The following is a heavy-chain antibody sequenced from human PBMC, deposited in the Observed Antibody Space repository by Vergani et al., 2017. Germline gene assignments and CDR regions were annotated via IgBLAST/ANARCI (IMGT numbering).Heavy chain of an antibody. CDR3: ARVGQQLVLGAFDI. CDR2: IYSGGST. V-gene: IGHV3-53*01. CDR1: GFTVSSNY. Sequence: EVQLVESGGGLIQPGGSLRLSCAASGFTVSSNYMSWVRQAPGKGLEWVSVIYSGGSTYYADSVKGRFTISRDNSKNTLYLQMNSLRAEDTAVYYCARVGQQLVLGAFDIWGQGTMVTGSS. D-gene: IGHD6-13*01. J-gene: IGHJ3*02.